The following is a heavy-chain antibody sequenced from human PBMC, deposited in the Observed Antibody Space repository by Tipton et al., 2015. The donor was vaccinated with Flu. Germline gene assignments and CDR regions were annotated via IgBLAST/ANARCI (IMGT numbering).Heavy chain of an antibody. CDR1: GTSISSYY. J-gene: IGHJ4*02. CDR2: IYPSGTT. V-gene: IGHV4-59*05. D-gene: IGHD3-10*02. CDR3: ARLSYYDVDLKNFYFDY. Sequence: GLVKPSETLSLTCTVSGTSISSYYWSWIRQPPGKGLEWIGSIYPSGTTYYNPSLKSRVTISVDTSKSQFSLKLRSVTAADTAVYYCARLSYYDVDLKNFYFDYWGQGALVTVSS.